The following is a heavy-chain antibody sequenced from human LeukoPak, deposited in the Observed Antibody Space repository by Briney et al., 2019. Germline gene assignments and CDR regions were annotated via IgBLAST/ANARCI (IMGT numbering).Heavy chain of an antibody. Sequence: GESLKISCKGSGYRFTSYWISWVRQMPGKGLEWMGRIDPSDSYTNYSPSFQGHVTISADKSISTAYLQWSSLKASDTAMYYCGGMVVTTGYYGMDVWGQGTTVTVSS. CDR1: GYRFTSYW. V-gene: IGHV5-10-1*01. J-gene: IGHJ6*02. CDR3: GGMVVTTGYYGMDV. D-gene: IGHD2-21*02. CDR2: IDPSDSYT.